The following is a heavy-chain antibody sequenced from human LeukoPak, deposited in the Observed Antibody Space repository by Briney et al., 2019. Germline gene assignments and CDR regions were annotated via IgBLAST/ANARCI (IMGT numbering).Heavy chain of an antibody. V-gene: IGHV3-20*04. J-gene: IGHJ6*03. CDR1: GFTFDVYG. CDR2: INWNGRST. D-gene: IGHD3-3*01. CDR3: ARENVYYDFWSGYYLRASTMDV. Sequence: GGSLRLSCAASGFTFDVYGMSCVRQAPGKGVEWVSGINWNGRSTGYADSVKGRFTISRDNAKNSLYLQMNSLRAEDTALYYCARENVYYDFWSGYYLRASTMDVWGKGTTVTVSS.